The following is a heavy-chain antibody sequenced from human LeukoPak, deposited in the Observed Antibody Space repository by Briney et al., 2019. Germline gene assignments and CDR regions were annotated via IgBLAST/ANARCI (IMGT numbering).Heavy chain of an antibody. V-gene: IGHV3-23*01. CDR3: ARAGSGRSPDWFDP. CDR2: ISPSGEIT. J-gene: IGHJ5*02. Sequence: LPGGSLRLSCAASGFTFSTYGMNWVRQAPGKGLEWVSGISPSGEITYYTDSVKGRFTISRDNAKNSLYLQMNSLRAEDTAVYYCARAGSGRSPDWFDPWGQGTLVTVSS. D-gene: IGHD1-26*01. CDR1: GFTFSTYG.